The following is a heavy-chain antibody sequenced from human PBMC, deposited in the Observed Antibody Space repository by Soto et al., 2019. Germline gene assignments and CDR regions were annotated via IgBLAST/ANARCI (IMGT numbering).Heavy chain of an antibody. D-gene: IGHD5-18*01. CDR2: ISGSGDST. CDR1: GFTFSSDN. V-gene: IGHV3-23*01. J-gene: IGHJ4*02. Sequence: GGSLRLSCAASGFTFSSDNMNWVRQTPGKGLEWVSAISGSGDSTYDADSVKGRFTISRDNSKNTLYLQMNSLRAEDTAVYYCAKGIYSYGYNSFDYWSQGTLVTVSS. CDR3: AKGIYSYGYNSFDY.